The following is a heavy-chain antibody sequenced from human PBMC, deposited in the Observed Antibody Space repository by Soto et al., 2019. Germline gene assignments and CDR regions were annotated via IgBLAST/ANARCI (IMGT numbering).Heavy chain of an antibody. D-gene: IGHD2-21*01. V-gene: IGHV4-31*03. CDR1: GDSIYSGSNY. Sequence: QVQLQESGPGLVKPSQTLSLICTVSGDSIYSGSNYWSWIRQHPGKGLEWIGYIYTSGASYYNPSLKSRVTILIDTSKSQFSLKLTSVTAADTAIYYCARVWSPWGQGTMVTVSS. J-gene: IGHJ3*01. CDR2: IYTSGAS. CDR3: ARVWSP.